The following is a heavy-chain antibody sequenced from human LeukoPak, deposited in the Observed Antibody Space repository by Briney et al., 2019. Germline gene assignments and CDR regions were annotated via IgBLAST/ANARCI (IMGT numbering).Heavy chain of an antibody. V-gene: IGHV4-59*01. Sequence: PSETLSLTCTVSGGSMNDYYWTWVRQPPGRGLEWIGYIFDIGNTNYNPSLKSRVTISLDTSKNQSSLRLNSVTAADTAVYYCAKGMMPDWFDPWGQGTLVTVSS. J-gene: IGHJ5*02. CDR1: GGSMNDYY. D-gene: IGHD2-2*01. CDR3: AKGMMPDWFDP. CDR2: IFDIGNT.